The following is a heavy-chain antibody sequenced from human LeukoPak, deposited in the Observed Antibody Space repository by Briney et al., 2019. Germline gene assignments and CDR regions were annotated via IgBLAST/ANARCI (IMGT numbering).Heavy chain of an antibody. CDR3: ARDGGYCGGDCYSPRGWFDP. D-gene: IGHD2-21*02. V-gene: IGHV4-30-4*01. CDR2: IYYSGST. CDR1: GGSISSGDYY. J-gene: IGHJ5*02. Sequence: SETLSLTCTVSGGSISSGDYYWRWIRQPPGKGLEWIGYIYYSGSTYYNPSLKSRVTISVDTSKNQFSLKLSSVTAADTAVYYCARDGGYCGGDCYSPRGWFDPWGQGTLVTVSS.